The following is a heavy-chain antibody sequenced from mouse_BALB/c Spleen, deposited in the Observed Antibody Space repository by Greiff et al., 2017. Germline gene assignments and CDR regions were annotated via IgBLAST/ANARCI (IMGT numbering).Heavy chain of an antibody. CDR3: ARSITTATGAY. V-gene: IGHV1S135*01. Sequence: VQLQQSGPELMKPAASVKISCKASGYSFTSYYMHWVKQSHGKSLEWIGYIDPFNGGTSYNQKFKGKATLTVDKSSSTAYMHLSSLTSEDSAVYYCARSITTATGAYWGQGTLVTVSA. CDR2: IDPFNGGT. D-gene: IGHD1-2*01. CDR1: GYSFTSYY. J-gene: IGHJ3*01.